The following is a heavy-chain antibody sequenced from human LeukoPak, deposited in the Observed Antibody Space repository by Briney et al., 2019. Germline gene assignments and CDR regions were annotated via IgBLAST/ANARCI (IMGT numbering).Heavy chain of an antibody. D-gene: IGHD6-19*01. Sequence: PGGSLRLSCAASGFTFSSYAMSWVRQAPGKGLEWVSAISGSGGSTYYADSVKGRFTISRDNSKNTLYLQMNSLRAADTAVYYCAKDRAVAGFREIDYWGQGTLVTVSS. CDR3: AKDRAVAGFREIDY. V-gene: IGHV3-23*01. J-gene: IGHJ4*02. CDR1: GFTFSSYA. CDR2: ISGSGGST.